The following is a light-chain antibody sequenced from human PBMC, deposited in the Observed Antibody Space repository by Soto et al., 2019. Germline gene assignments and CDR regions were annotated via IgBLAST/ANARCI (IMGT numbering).Light chain of an antibody. J-gene: IGKJ1*01. Sequence: IVLTQSPGTLSLSPGERATLSCRASQSVSSSYLAWYQQKPGQAPRLLIYGASSRATGIPDRFSGSGSGTDFTLTISRLEPEDFATYYCQQLNSYPRTFGQGTKVEIK. CDR1: QSVSSSY. V-gene: IGKV3-20*01. CDR2: GAS. CDR3: QQLNSYPRT.